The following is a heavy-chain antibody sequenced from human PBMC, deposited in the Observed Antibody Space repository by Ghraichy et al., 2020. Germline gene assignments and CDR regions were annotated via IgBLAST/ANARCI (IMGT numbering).Heavy chain of an antibody. Sequence: ASVKVSCKASGYTFTGYYMHWVRQAPGQGLEWMGWINPNSATGGTHYVQKFQGRVTLTRDKSTSTAYMELSRLRSDDTAVYYCAKGLDDFDIWGQGTMVTVS. CDR2: INPNSATGGT. CDR3: AKGLDDFDI. J-gene: IGHJ3*02. CDR1: GYTFTGYY. V-gene: IGHV1-2*02.